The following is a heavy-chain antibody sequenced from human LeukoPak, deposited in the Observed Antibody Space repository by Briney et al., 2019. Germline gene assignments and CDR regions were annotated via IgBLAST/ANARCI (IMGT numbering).Heavy chain of an antibody. CDR2: IPTTGRT. CDR1: GFSISTYF. CDR3: ARHVAVAARNYYGMDV. J-gene: IGHJ6*02. V-gene: IGHV4-4*07. Sequence: ASETLSLTCAVSGFSISTYFWSWIRQPAGKGLEWIGRIPTTGRTNYNPSLKSRVTISVDTSKNQFSLKLSSVTAADTAVYYCARHVAVAARNYYGMDVWGQGTTVTVSS. D-gene: IGHD6-19*01.